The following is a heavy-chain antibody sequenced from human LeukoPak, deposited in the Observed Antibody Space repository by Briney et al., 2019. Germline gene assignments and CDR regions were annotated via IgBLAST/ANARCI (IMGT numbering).Heavy chain of an antibody. Sequence: GGSLRLSCAASGFTFSNAWMSWVRQAPGKGLEWVGRIKSKTDGGTTDYAAPVKGRFTISRDDSKNTLYLQMNSLKTEDTAVYYCTTTVWFGELLSDYWGQGTLVTVSS. CDR3: TTTVWFGELLSDY. V-gene: IGHV3-15*01. CDR2: IKSKTDGGTT. CDR1: GFTFSNAW. D-gene: IGHD3-10*01. J-gene: IGHJ4*02.